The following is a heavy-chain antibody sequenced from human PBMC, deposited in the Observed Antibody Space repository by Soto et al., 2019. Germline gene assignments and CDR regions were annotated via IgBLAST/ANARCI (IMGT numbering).Heavy chain of an antibody. CDR1: GGSVNSGSYY. CDR2: VYYSGST. CDR3: ARDYRANEKRFES. D-gene: IGHD3-16*02. Sequence: PSETLSLTCTVSGGSVNSGSYYWTWIRQPPGRGLEWIGYVYYSGSTKYNPSLKSRATISVDTTNNQFSLRLGPVTPADTAVYYCARDYRANEKRFESWGQGTLVTVSS. J-gene: IGHJ4*02. V-gene: IGHV4-61*01.